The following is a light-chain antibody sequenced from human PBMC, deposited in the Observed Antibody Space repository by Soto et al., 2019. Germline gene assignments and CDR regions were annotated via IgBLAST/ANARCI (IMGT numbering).Light chain of an antibody. J-gene: IGKJ4*01. Sequence: IQLTQSPSSLSASVGGSATITCRASQGITSYLAWYQQTPGKAPNLLIYGASTLQSGVPSRFSGICSGTDCTLTISSLQAEDFATYYGQQTRSYPSTFGGGTKVDI. CDR1: QGITSY. CDR2: GAS. CDR3: QQTRSYPST. V-gene: IGKV1-9*01.